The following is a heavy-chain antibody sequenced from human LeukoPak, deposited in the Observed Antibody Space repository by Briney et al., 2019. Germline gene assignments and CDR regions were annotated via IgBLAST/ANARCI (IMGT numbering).Heavy chain of an antibody. CDR2: IYPGDSDI. CDR1: GYTFTSYW. J-gene: IGHJ3*02. CDR3: ARHCSSTSCYTDAFDI. V-gene: IGHV5-51*01. D-gene: IGHD2-2*02. Sequence: GESLKISCKGFGYTFTSYWIGWVRQMPGKGLEWMGIIYPGDSDIRYSPSFQGQVTISADKSINTAYLQWSSLKASDTAMYYCARHCSSTSCYTDAFDIWGQGTMVTVSS.